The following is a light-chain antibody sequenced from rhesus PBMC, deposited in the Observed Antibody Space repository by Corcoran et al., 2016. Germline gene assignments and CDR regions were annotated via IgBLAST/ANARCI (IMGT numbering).Light chain of an antibody. Sequence: DIVMTQSPDSLAVSLGERVTINCKSSQSLLYSSTNKNYLAWYQQKPGQAPKLLIYWASTRESGVPNRVRCSGSGTDFTLTISGLQAEDVAVYYCQQYYSTPLTFGGGTKVEIK. CDR2: WAS. J-gene: IGKJ4*01. CDR3: QQYYSTPLT. V-gene: IGKV4-1*01. CDR1: QSLLYSSTNKNY.